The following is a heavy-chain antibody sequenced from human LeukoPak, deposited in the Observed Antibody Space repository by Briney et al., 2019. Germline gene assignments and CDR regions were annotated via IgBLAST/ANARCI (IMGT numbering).Heavy chain of an antibody. V-gene: IGHV4-61*02. J-gene: IGHJ4*02. CDR2: NYTSGST. D-gene: IGHD3-22*01. CDR1: GRSISSGSYY. Sequence: SETLSLTCTVSGRSISSGSYYWSWIRQTAGKGLEWIGRNYTSGSTNYNSSLKRRITISVDTSKNQFSQKLSAVTAADTAVYYCARSPYYFDSTNYFDYWGQGTLVTVSS. CDR3: ARSPYYFDSTNYFDY.